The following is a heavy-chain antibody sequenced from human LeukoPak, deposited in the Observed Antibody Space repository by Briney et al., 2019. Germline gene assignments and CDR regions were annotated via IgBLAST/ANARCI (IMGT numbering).Heavy chain of an antibody. V-gene: IGHV3-7*01. CDR1: GFPFSNYD. J-gene: IGHJ2*01. CDR3: ARDQGSMIVGRTTSWYSFV. D-gene: IGHD3-22*01. Sequence: GGSPSLSCAPSGFPFSNYDKSGLRQAPGKGLEWLANINQDGIEIYYVDSVKGRFTISRDNGKNSLSLHICNLRAGDTAAYYCARDQGSMIVGRTTSWYSFVCGGRRLLTVSS. CDR2: INQDGIEI.